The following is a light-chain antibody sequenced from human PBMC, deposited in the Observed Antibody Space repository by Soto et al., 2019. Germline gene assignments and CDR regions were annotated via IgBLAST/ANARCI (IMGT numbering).Light chain of an antibody. CDR2: GAS. J-gene: IGKJ1*01. Sequence: ETVMTQSPATLSVSPGERATLSCRASQSLSGNLAWYQQKPAQAPRLLIYGASTRATGIPDRFSGSGSGTDFTLAISSLQSEDFAVYFCQQYYTCPLTFGQGTKVEI. CDR1: QSLSGN. CDR3: QQYYTCPLT. V-gene: IGKV3-15*01.